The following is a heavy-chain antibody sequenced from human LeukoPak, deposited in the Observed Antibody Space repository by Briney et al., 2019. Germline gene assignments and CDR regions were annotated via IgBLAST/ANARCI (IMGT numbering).Heavy chain of an antibody. Sequence: SETLSLTCSVSGGSIISSGHYWGWIRQSPEKGLDWIGSIYSNGNTYYNPSVKSRVTISVDTSKNQFSLKLTSVTAAETAVYYCARSATVTTGYFDYWGQGALVTVSS. CDR3: ARSATVTTGYFDY. CDR2: IYSNGNT. CDR1: GGSIISSGHY. J-gene: IGHJ4*02. D-gene: IGHD4-17*01. V-gene: IGHV4-39*07.